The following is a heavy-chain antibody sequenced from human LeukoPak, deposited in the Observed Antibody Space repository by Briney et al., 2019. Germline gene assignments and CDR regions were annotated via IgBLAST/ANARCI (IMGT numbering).Heavy chain of an antibody. CDR1: GGSISSYY. V-gene: IGHV4-59*01. D-gene: IGHD1-7*01. J-gene: IGHJ4*02. CDR2: IYYSGST. Sequence: SETLSLTCTVSGGSISSYYWSWIRQPPGKGLEWIGYIYYSGSTSYNPSLKSRVTISVDTSKNQFSLKLSSVTAADTAVYYCARSNWNYVDFDYWGQGTLVTVSS. CDR3: ARSNWNYVDFDY.